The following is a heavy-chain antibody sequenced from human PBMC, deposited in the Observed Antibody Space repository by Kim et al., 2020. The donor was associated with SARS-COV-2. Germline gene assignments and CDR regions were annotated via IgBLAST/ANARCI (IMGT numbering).Heavy chain of an antibody. CDR2: INDDGSST. V-gene: IGHV3-74*01. Sequence: GGSLRLSCAASGFTVSTYWMHWVRQAPGKGLVWVSRINDDGSSTAYVDSVKGRFTISTDNAKNTLYLQMDSLRAEDTAVYYCARAPSSSGFAFDIWGQGTMVTVSS. D-gene: IGHD3-22*01. CDR1: GFTVSTYW. J-gene: IGHJ3*02. CDR3: ARAPSSSGFAFDI.